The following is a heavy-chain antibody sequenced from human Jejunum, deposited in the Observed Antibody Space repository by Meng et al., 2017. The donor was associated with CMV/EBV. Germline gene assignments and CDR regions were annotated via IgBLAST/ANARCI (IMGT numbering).Heavy chain of an antibody. CDR3: ARRGYSYGYGMDV. CDR1: GYSFPSSW. Sequence: SGYSFPSSWIGWVRQMPGKGLEWLGIIYPGESDTRYSPSFQGQVIISADKSITTAYLQWSSLKASDTAMYYCARRGYSYGYGMDVWGQGTTVTVSS. D-gene: IGHD5-18*01. V-gene: IGHV5-51*01. CDR2: IYPGESDT. J-gene: IGHJ6*02.